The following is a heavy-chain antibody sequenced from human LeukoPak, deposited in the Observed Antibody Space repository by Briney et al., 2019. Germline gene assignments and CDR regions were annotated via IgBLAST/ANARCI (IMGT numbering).Heavy chain of an antibody. V-gene: IGHV6-1*01. CDR2: TYYRSKWYN. Sequence: SQTLSLTCAISGDSVSSNSAAWNWIRQSPSRGLEWLGRTYYRSKWYNDYAVSVKSRITINPDTSKNQFSLQLNSVTPEDTAVYYCARDKGSVPYCSSTSCYVISYGMDVWGQGTTVTVSS. J-gene: IGHJ6*02. D-gene: IGHD2-2*01. CDR1: GDSVSSNSAA. CDR3: ARDKGSVPYCSSTSCYVISYGMDV.